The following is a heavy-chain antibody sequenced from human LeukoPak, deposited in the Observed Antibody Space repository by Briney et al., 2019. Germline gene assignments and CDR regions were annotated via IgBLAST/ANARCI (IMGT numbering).Heavy chain of an antibody. V-gene: IGHV1-58*01. Sequence: SVKVSCKASGFTFTSSAVQWVRQARGQRLEWIGWIVVGSGNTNYAQKFQERVTITRDMSTSTAYMELSSLRSEDTAVYYCAAGYSSGWYVFDYWGQGALVTVSS. CDR3: AAGYSSGWYVFDY. CDR1: GFTFTSSA. J-gene: IGHJ4*02. D-gene: IGHD6-19*01. CDR2: IVVGSGNT.